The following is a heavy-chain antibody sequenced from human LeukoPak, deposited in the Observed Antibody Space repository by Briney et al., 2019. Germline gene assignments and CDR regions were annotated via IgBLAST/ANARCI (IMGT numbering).Heavy chain of an antibody. CDR2: IYYSGNT. CDR3: ARQTGSGLFILP. Sequence: SETLSLTCTVSGDSISSSRYYWGWIRQPPGKGLEWIGSIYYSGNTYYNASLKSQVSISIDTSKNQFSLRLTSVTAADTAVYYCARQTGSGLFILPGGQGTLVTVSS. D-gene: IGHD3/OR15-3a*01. CDR1: GDSISSSRYY. J-gene: IGHJ4*02. V-gene: IGHV4-39*01.